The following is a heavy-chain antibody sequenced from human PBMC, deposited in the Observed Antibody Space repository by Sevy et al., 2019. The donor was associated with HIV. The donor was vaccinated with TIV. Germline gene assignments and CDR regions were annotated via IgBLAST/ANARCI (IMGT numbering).Heavy chain of an antibody. CDR1: GFTFSSFA. D-gene: IGHD1-26*01. J-gene: IGHJ3*02. V-gene: IGHV3-23*01. Sequence: GGSLRLSCAASGFTFSSFAMSWVRQTPGKGLEWVSGLNGSGGRTYYPDSVKGRFTISRDNSKKTLYLQMNSLRAEDTAVYYCAKDTDSGSYLNDAFDIWGQGTMVTVSS. CDR3: AKDTDSGSYLNDAFDI. CDR2: LNGSGGRT.